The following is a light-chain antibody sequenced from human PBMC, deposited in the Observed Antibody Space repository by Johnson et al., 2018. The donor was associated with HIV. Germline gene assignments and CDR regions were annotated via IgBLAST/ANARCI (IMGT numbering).Light chain of an antibody. CDR1: SSNIGNNY. CDR3: GTWDSSLTSYV. CDR2: DNN. J-gene: IGLJ1*01. V-gene: IGLV1-51*01. Sequence: QAVLTQPPSVSAAPGQKVTISCYGSSSNIGNNYVSWYQQFPGTAPKLVIYDNNKRPSGIPDRFSGSKSGTSATLGITGLQTGDEADYYCGTWDSSLTSYVFGAGTKVTVL.